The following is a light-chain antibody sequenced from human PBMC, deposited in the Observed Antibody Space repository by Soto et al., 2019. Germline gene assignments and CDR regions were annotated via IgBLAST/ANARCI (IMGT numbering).Light chain of an antibody. Sequence: ETVLTQSPGTLSLSPGERATLSCRASQSVRSGTLAWYQQRLGQAPRLLIYGVSTRATGIPDRFSGSGSGTDFTLTISRLESEDFAVYYCQQYGSSPWTFGQGTKVEIK. CDR1: QSVRSGT. CDR2: GVS. CDR3: QQYGSSPWT. V-gene: IGKV3-20*01. J-gene: IGKJ1*01.